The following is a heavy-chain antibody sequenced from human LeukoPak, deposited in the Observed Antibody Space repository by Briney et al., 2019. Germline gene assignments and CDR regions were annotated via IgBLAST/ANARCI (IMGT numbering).Heavy chain of an antibody. Sequence: GGSLRLSCAASGFPFSTYAMNWVRQAPGKGLEWVSSLSGNGNHTYYADSVRGRFTISRDNARNTLHLQMHSLTAEDTAIYYCAKYRSWRPSDEGLDSWGQGVLVIVSS. J-gene: IGHJ4*02. CDR3: AKYRSWRPSDEGLDS. CDR1: GFPFSTYA. V-gene: IGHV3-23*01. CDR2: LSGNGNHT. D-gene: IGHD6-19*01.